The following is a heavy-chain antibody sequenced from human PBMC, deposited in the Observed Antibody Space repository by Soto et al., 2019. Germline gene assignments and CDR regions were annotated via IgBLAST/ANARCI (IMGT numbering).Heavy chain of an antibody. D-gene: IGHD6-6*01. CDR3: SRGTSIRASGDY. V-gene: IGHV1-18*01. CDR1: GYTFTNYG. Sequence: QVQLVQSGAEVKKRGASVKVSCKASGYTFTNYGINWVRQAHGKGLEWLGWVSAYNGERRYAQRVQARVIMTTDSSPTTAYMDLRRLRSEDTAVDDCSRGTSIRASGDYWGQGTVVNLSS. CDR2: VSAYNGER. J-gene: IGHJ4*01.